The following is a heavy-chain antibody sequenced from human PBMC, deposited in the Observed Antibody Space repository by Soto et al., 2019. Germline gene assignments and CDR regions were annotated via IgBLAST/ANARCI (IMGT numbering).Heavy chain of an antibody. CDR3: ARDHNFDWLLPDY. Sequence: QVQLVQSGAEVKKPGASVKVSCKASGYTFTSYYMHWVRQAPGQGLEWMGIINPSGGSTSYAQKFHGRVTMTRDASTSTVYMELRSLRSEDTAVYYCARDHNFDWLLPDYWGQGTLVTVSS. J-gene: IGHJ4*02. V-gene: IGHV1-46*01. CDR1: GYTFTSYY. D-gene: IGHD3-9*01. CDR2: INPSGGST.